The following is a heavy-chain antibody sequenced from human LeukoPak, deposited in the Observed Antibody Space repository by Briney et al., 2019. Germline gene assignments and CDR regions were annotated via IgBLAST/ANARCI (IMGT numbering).Heavy chain of an antibody. CDR1: GYTFTGYY. CDR2: INPNSGGT. CDR3: ARGEAYYDFWSGRNYGMDV. D-gene: IGHD3-3*01. Sequence: ASVKASCKASGYTFTGYYMHWVRQAPGQGLEWMGWINPNSGGTNYAQKFQGRVTMTRDTSISTAYMELSRLRSDDTAVYYCARGEAYYDFWSGRNYGMDVWGQGTTVTVSS. V-gene: IGHV1-2*02. J-gene: IGHJ6*02.